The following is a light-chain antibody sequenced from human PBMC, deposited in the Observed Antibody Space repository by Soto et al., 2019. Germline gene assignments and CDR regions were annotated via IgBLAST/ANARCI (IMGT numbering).Light chain of an antibody. CDR1: QSVSSSY. CDR2: GAS. Sequence: EMVLTQSPDTLSLSPGERATLSCKASQSVSSSYLAWYQQRPGQAPRLLIHGASTRATAIPARFSGSGSGTEFTLTISSLQSEDFAVYFCQHYNNWPWTFGQGTKVDIK. V-gene: IGKV3-15*01. CDR3: QHYNNWPWT. J-gene: IGKJ1*01.